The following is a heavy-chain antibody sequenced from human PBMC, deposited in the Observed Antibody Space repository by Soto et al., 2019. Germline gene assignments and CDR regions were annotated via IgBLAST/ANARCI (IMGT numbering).Heavy chain of an antibody. Sequence: ASVKVSCKASGYTFTSYDINWVRQATGQGLEWMGWMNPNSGNTGYAQKFQGRVTMTRNTSISTAYMELSSLRSEDTAVYYCARGGMWKLQLWPSYYYYGMEVWGQGTTVTVSS. J-gene: IGHJ6*02. D-gene: IGHD5-18*01. CDR3: ARGGMWKLQLWPSYYYYGMEV. CDR2: MNPNSGNT. CDR1: GYTFTSYD. V-gene: IGHV1-8*01.